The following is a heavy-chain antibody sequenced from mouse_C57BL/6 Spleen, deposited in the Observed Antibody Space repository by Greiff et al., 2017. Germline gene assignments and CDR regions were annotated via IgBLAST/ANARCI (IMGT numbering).Heavy chain of an antibody. CDR2: IDPETGGT. D-gene: IGHD2-3*01. Sequence: QVQLKESGAELVRPGASVTLSCKASGYTFTDYEMHWVKQTPVHGLEWIGAIDPETGGTAYNQKFKGKAILTADKSSSTAYMELRSLTSEDSAVYYCTSYLYDGYYGFAYWGQGTLVTVSA. J-gene: IGHJ3*01. V-gene: IGHV1-15*01. CDR1: GYTFTDYE. CDR3: TSYLYDGYYGFAY.